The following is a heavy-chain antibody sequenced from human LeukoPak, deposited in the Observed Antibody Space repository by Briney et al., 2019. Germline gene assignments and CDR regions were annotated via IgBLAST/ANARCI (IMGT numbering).Heavy chain of an antibody. J-gene: IGHJ3*02. V-gene: IGHV5-10-1*01. D-gene: IGHD3-10*01. CDR3: ARGITMVRGGDDAFDI. Sequence: ESLKISCKASGYSFTSYWISWVRHMPGKGLEWMGRTDPSDSYTNYSPSFQGHVTISADKSISTAYLQWSSLKASDTAMYYCARGITMVRGGDDAFDIWGQGTMVTVSS. CDR2: TDPSDSYT. CDR1: GYSFTSYW.